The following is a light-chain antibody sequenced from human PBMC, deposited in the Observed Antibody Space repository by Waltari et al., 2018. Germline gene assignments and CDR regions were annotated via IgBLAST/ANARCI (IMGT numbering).Light chain of an antibody. Sequence: DMVMTQTPLPLSVTPGQPASISCKPSQSLLPSDGTTCRYWYLQKSGQSPQLLIYEVSSRFLGVPERFGGSGSGTDFTLKISRVEAEDVGIYYCMQGKDRPLTSGGGTKVEIK. J-gene: IGKJ4*01. CDR1: QSLLPSDGTTC. V-gene: IGKV2-29*02. CDR2: EVS. CDR3: MQGKDRPLT.